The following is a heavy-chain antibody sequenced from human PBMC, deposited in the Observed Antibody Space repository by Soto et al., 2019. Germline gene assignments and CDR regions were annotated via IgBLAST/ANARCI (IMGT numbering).Heavy chain of an antibody. CDR3: ARPLVRYFDWLLREDYYYYGMDV. CDR2: IIPIFGTA. Sequence: SVQVACKASGGTFSSYAISWGRQAPGQGLEWMGGIIPIFGTADYAQKFQGRVTITADESTSTAYMELSSLRSEDTAVYYCARPLVRYFDWLLREDYYYYGMDVWGQGTTVTVSS. CDR1: GGTFSSYA. V-gene: IGHV1-69*13. D-gene: IGHD3-9*01. J-gene: IGHJ6*02.